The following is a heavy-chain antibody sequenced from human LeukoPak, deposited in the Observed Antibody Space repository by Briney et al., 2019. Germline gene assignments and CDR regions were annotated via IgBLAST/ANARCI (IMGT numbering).Heavy chain of an antibody. V-gene: IGHV1-2*02. CDR1: GYTFTGYY. J-gene: IGHJ4*02. Sequence: ASVKVSCKASGYTFTGYYMHWVRQAPGQGLEWMGWINPNSGGTNYAQKFQGRVTMTRDTSISTAYMELSRLRSDDTAVYYCARSYYDSSGYYYELSDYWGQGTLVTVSS. D-gene: IGHD3-22*01. CDR2: INPNSGGT. CDR3: ARSYYDSSGYYYELSDY.